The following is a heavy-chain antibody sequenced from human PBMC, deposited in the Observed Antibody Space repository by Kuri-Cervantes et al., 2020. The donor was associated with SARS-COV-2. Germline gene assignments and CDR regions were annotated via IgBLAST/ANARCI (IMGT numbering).Heavy chain of an antibody. Sequence: GESLKISCAASGFTFSSYAMSWVRQAPGKGLEWVSAISGSGGSTYYADSVRGRFTISRDNSKNTLYLQMNSLRAEDTAVYYCAEGHSGTWGQGTLVTVSS. J-gene: IGHJ5*02. CDR1: GFTFSSYA. V-gene: IGHV3-23*01. CDR2: ISGSGGST. D-gene: IGHD1-26*01. CDR3: AEGHSGT.